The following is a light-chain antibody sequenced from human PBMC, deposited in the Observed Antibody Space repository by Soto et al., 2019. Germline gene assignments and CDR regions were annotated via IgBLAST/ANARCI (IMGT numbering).Light chain of an antibody. Sequence: EIVLTQSPGTLSLSPGERATLSCRASQSVSNNYLAWYQQKPGQAPRLLIYGASNRDTGIPDRFSGSGSGTDFTLTISRLEPEDFAVYYCPKYGSSGTLGQGTKVDIK. CDR1: QSVSNNY. J-gene: IGKJ1*01. CDR3: PKYGSSGT. V-gene: IGKV3-20*01. CDR2: GAS.